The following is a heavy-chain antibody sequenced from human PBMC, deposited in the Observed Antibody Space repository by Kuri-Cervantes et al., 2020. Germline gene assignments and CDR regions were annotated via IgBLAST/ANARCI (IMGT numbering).Heavy chain of an antibody. Sequence: GGSLRLSCEASGLTFSSYAMDWVRQAPGEGLEWVAVISNDGSNKYYADSVKGRFTISRDNSKNTLYLQMNSLRAEDTAVYYCARDGPNGRYYYYYYGMDVWGQGTTVTVSS. CDR1: GLTFSSYA. D-gene: IGHD2-15*01. V-gene: IGHV3-30-3*01. CDR3: ARDGPNGRYYYYYYGMDV. CDR2: ISNDGSNK. J-gene: IGHJ6*02.